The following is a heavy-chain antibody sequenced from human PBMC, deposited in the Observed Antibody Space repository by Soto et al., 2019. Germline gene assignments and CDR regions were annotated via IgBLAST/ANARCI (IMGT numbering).Heavy chain of an antibody. J-gene: IGHJ4*02. V-gene: IGHV3-48*03. CDR3: ARDIDYYDSSGYQDY. CDR1: GFIFSRYE. Sequence: LRLSCAASGFIFSRYEMNWVRQAPGKGLEWVSYINTRGNIIHYADSVKGRFTISRDNAENSLYLQMNSLRAEDTAVYYCARDIDYYDSSGYQDYWGQGSLATVSS. D-gene: IGHD3-22*01. CDR2: INTRGNII.